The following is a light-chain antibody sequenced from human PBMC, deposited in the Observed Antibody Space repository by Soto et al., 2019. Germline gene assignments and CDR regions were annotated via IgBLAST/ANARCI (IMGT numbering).Light chain of an antibody. CDR1: SSDVGGYNY. CDR2: DVS. J-gene: IGLJ1*01. Sequence: QSALTQPASVSGSPGQSITISCTGTSSDVGGYNYVSWYQQHPGKAPKLMIYDVSNRPSWVSNRYSGSKSGNTASLTISGLQAEDEADYYCSSYTLSSAYVFGTGTKLTVL. CDR3: SSYTLSSAYV. V-gene: IGLV2-14*01.